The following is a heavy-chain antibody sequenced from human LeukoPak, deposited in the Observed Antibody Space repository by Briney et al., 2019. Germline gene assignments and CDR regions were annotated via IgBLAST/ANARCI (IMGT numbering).Heavy chain of an antibody. CDR3: VIKPGGTYGYFDY. Sequence: GGSLRLSCAASGFTFNNYWMHWVRQAPGKRLVWVSRINSDGSSASNADSVKGRFTISRDNANNTMSLYLQMNSLRDEDTAVYYCVIKPGGTYGYFDYWGQGTLVAVSS. J-gene: IGHJ4*02. V-gene: IGHV3-74*01. D-gene: IGHD1-26*01. CDR2: INSDGSSA. CDR1: GFTFNNYW.